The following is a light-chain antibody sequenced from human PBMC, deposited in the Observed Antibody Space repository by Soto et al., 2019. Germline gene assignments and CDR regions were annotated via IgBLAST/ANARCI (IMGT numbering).Light chain of an antibody. J-gene: IGLJ3*02. CDR3: AAWDDSLNGPL. V-gene: IGLV1-44*01. Sequence: QSVLTQPPSASGTPGQSVTISCSGNSSNIGSNFVNWYQQLPGTAPKLLIYTNNQRPSGVPDRFSGSKSGTSASLAISGLQSEDEADYHCAAWDDSLNGPLFGGGTKLTVL. CDR1: SSNIGSNF. CDR2: TNN.